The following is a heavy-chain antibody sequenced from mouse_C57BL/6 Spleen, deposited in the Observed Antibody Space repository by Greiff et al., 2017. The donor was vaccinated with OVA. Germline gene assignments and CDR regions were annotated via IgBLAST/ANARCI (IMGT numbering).Heavy chain of an antibody. V-gene: IGHV1-72*01. CDR3: ERTHCSSFYAMDC. Sequence: QVQLQQPGAELVKPGASVQLSCKASGYTFTSYWMHWVKQRPGRGLEWIGRIDPNRGGTKYNEKFKSKATLTVDKPSSTAYMQLSRLTSEDSAIYFCERTHCSSFYAMDCWGQGTSVTVTS. D-gene: IGHD1-1*01. CDR1: GYTFTSYW. J-gene: IGHJ4*01. CDR2: IDPNRGGT.